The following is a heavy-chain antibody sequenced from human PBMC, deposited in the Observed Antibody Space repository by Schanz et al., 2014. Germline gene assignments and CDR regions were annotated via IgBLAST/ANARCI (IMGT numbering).Heavy chain of an antibody. D-gene: IGHD3-22*01. CDR1: GFTFRSFA. CDR2: ISGSGGSA. CDR3: ANDSNYDGSGYNDAFDI. J-gene: IGHJ3*02. V-gene: IGHV3-23*04. Sequence: EVHLVESGGGLVQPGGSLRLSCAASGFTFRSFAMTWVRQSPGKGLDWVSAISGSGGSAYYADSVKGRFTISRDNSKNALYLQKNNLRAEDTAVYYCANDSNYDGSGYNDAFDIWGQGTMVTVSS.